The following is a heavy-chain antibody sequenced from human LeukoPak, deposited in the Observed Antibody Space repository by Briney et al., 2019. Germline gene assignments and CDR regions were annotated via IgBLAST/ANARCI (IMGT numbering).Heavy chain of an antibody. CDR1: GYSFTNYN. CDR3: ARGSSPTYYYDTRSYFLY. Sequence: ASVKVSCKASGYSFTNYNIHWVRQAPGHGPEWMGIINPSGDSTSYAQKFQGRVIMTSDTSTNTVYMEMSSLRSEDTAFYYCARGSSPTYYYDTRSYFLYWGQGTLVTVSS. CDR2: INPSGDST. V-gene: IGHV1-46*01. D-gene: IGHD3-22*01. J-gene: IGHJ4*02.